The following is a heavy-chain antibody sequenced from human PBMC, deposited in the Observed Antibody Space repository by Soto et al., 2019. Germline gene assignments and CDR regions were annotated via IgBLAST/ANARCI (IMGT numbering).Heavy chain of an antibody. Sequence: ASVKVSCKASGYTFTSYGISWVRQAPGQGPEWVGWVSAYIGTTYYAQKLQGRVTMTADTSTNTAYMELRSLRSDDTAVYYCARDDVGCCSNDICYTKPLDDWGQGTPVTVS. CDR2: VSAYIGTT. D-gene: IGHD2-8*01. J-gene: IGHJ4*02. CDR3: ARDDVGCCSNDICYTKPLDD. CDR1: GYTFTSYG. V-gene: IGHV1-18*01.